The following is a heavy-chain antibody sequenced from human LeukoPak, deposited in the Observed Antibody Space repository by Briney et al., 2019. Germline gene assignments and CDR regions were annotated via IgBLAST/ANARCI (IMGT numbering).Heavy chain of an antibody. V-gene: IGHV3-23*01. CDR1: GFTFSSYG. D-gene: IGHD2-15*01. CDR3: AKIVDIVVVVAADVDY. J-gene: IGHJ4*02. Sequence: GGSLRLSCAASGFTFSSYGMSWVRQAPGKGLEWVSAISGSGGSTYYADSVKGRFTISRDNSKNTLYLQMNSLRAEDTAVYYCAKIVDIVVVVAADVDYWGQGTLVTVSS. CDR2: ISGSGGST.